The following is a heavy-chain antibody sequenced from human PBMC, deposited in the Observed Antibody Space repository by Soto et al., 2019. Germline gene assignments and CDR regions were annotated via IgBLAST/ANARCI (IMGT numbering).Heavy chain of an antibody. Sequence: GESLKISCAASGFTFSSYAMSWVRQAPGKGLEWVSAISGSGGSTYYADSVKGRFTISRDNSKNTLYLQMNSLRAEDTAVYYCAKDPLIYDSSGSHAFDIWGQGTMVTVSS. CDR2: ISGSGGST. CDR1: GFTFSSYA. CDR3: AKDPLIYDSSGSHAFDI. D-gene: IGHD3-22*01. J-gene: IGHJ3*02. V-gene: IGHV3-23*01.